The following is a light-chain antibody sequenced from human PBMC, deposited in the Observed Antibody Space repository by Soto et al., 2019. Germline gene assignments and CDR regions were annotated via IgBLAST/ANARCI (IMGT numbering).Light chain of an antibody. J-gene: IGKJ1*01. V-gene: IGKV3D-15*01. Sequence: EIVMTQSPATLSVSPGERATLSCRASQSVTTYLAWYQQKPGQAPRLLIYDASNRATGIPARFSGSGSGTDFTLTISSLQSEDFAVYYCQQYNNWPAIFGQGTKVDIK. CDR3: QQYNNWPAI. CDR1: QSVTTY. CDR2: DAS.